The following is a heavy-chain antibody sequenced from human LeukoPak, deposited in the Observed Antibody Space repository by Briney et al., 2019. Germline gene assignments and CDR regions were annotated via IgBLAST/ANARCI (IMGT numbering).Heavy chain of an antibody. J-gene: IGHJ4*02. V-gene: IGHV1-8*01. CDR3: ARVFGQWLAVD. CDR2: INPGTGTT. Sequence: GSSVKVSCRASEYTFTTDDINWVRQSSGRGLEWMGLINPGTGTTRYAQKFQGRVTMTRDTSINTVYMELSSLRSEDAAIYYCARVFGQWLAVDWGQGTPVIVSS. CDR1: EYTFTTDD. D-gene: IGHD6-19*01.